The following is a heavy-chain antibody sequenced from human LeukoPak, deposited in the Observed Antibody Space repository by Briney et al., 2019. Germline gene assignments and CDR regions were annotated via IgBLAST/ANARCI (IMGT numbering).Heavy chain of an antibody. J-gene: IGHJ4*02. Sequence: ASVKVSCKASGYTFTDYYMHWVRQAPGQGLEWMGWINPNSGGTSYAQKLQGRVTMTRDTSISTAYMELRGLRSDDTAVYYCARDGRYNLNYADYWGQGTLVTVSS. CDR3: ARDGRYNLNYADY. CDR2: INPNSGGT. V-gene: IGHV1-2*02. D-gene: IGHD1-20*01. CDR1: GYTFTDYY.